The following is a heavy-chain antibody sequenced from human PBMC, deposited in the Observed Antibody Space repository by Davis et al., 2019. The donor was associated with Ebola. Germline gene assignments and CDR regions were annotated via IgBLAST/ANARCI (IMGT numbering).Heavy chain of an antibody. J-gene: IGHJ5*02. CDR2: INAGNGNT. V-gene: IGHV1-3*01. CDR3: ARGYDFWSGYTRGGWFDP. D-gene: IGHD3-3*01. Sequence: ASVKVSCKASGYTFTSYGISWVRQAPGQGLEWMGWINAGNGNTKYSQKFQGRVTITRDTSASTAYMELSSLRSEDTAVYYCARGYDFWSGYTRGGWFDPWGQGTLVTVSS. CDR1: GYTFTSYG.